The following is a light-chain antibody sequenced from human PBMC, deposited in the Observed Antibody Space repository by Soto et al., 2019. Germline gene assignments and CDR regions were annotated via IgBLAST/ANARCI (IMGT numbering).Light chain of an antibody. CDR3: ISYTVSRSYV. J-gene: IGLJ1*01. V-gene: IGLV2-14*01. CDR1: SSDIGAYDH. Sequence: QSALTQPASVSGSPGQSITISCSGTSSDIGAYDHVAWFQQFPGKTPKLIIYSVSNRPSGVSYRFSGSKSGNTASLTISGLQAEDEADYYCISYTVSRSYVFGTGTQLTVL. CDR2: SVS.